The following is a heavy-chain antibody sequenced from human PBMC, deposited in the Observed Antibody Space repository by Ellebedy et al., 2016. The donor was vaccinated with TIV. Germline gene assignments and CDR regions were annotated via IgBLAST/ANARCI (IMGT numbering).Heavy chain of an antibody. V-gene: IGHV5-10-1*01. J-gene: IGHJ6*02. Sequence: GESLKIPCKTSGYSFTTYWLSWVRQMPGNGLEWMARIDPSDSYTNYNPSFQDHVTISIDKSTTSAYLQWRSLKASDTAMYYCGRNFASYGMDVWGQGTAVTVSS. CDR3: GRNFASYGMDV. CDR2: IDPSDSYT. CDR1: GYSFTTYW.